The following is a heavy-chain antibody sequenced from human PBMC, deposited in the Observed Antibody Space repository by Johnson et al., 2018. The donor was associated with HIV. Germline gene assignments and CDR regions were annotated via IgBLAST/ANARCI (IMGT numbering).Heavy chain of an antibody. J-gene: IGHJ3*02. V-gene: IGHV3-30*02. Sequence: VQLVESGGGVVQSGGSLRLSYDASGFTFSYHGMHWVRQAPGKGLEWVAFIRYDGDNQYYGDSVKGRFTISRDNAKNSLYLQMNSLRAEDTAVYYCARDWGGYCSGGSCYGDAFDIWGQGTRVTVSS. CDR2: IRYDGDNQ. CDR3: ARDWGGYCSGGSCYGDAFDI. D-gene: IGHD2-15*01. CDR1: GFTFSYHG.